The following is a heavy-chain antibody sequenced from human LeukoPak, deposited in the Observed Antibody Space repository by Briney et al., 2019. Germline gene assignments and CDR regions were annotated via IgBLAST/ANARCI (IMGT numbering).Heavy chain of an antibody. J-gene: IGHJ4*02. CDR1: GFTFSSYA. V-gene: IGHV3-33*01. Sequence: GRSLRLSCTAPGFTFSSYAIHWIRQAPGKGLEWVALVWHDGSNRYYADSVKGRSTISRDNSKNTVYLQMNSLRAEDTAVYYCARELFGSGSYPDYWGQGTLVTVSS. D-gene: IGHD3-10*01. CDR3: ARELFGSGSYPDY. CDR2: VWHDGSNR.